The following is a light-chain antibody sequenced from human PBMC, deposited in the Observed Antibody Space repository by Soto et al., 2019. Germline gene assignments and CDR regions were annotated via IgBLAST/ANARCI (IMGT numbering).Light chain of an antibody. J-gene: IGKJ4*01. CDR1: QSVSSSY. V-gene: IGKV3-20*01. CDR3: QQYGSSPLT. CDR2: GAS. Sequence: EIVLTQSPGTLSLSPGERATLSCRASQSVSSSYLAWYQQKPGQAPRLLIYGASSRATGIPDRCSGSGSGTDFSLPISSLVPADVAVYYCQQYGSSPLTFGGGTKVEIK.